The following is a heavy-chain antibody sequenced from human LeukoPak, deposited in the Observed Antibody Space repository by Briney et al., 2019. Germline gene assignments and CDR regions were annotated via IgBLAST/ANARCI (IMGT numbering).Heavy chain of an antibody. V-gene: IGHV1-18*01. CDR1: GYTFTSYG. D-gene: IGHD3-22*01. CDR3: ARDLSEITMIVGLGWFDS. Sequence: ASVKVSCKASGYTFTSYGISWVRQAPGQGLEWMGWISAYNGNTNYAQKLQGRVTMTTDTSTSTAYMELRSLRSDDTAVYYCARDLSEITMIVGLGWFDSWGQGTLVTVSS. J-gene: IGHJ5*01. CDR2: ISAYNGNT.